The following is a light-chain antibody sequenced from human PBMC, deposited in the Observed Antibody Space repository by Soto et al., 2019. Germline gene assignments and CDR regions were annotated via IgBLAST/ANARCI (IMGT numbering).Light chain of an antibody. CDR2: DNG. J-gene: IGLJ2*01. CDR1: SSNIGAGFD. V-gene: IGLV1-40*01. Sequence: QSVLTHPPSVSGAPGQRVTISSTGSSSNIGAGFDVQWYQQFPGTAPKLLIYDNGKRPSGVPDRFSGSRSATSASLAITGLQAEDEADYYCQSYDSSLSGVVFGGGTKLTVL. CDR3: QSYDSSLSGVV.